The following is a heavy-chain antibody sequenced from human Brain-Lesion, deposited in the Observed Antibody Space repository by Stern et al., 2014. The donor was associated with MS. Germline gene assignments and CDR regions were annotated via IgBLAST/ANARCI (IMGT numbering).Heavy chain of an antibody. CDR3: ARHDSVPRPSQLYSARDRGPGYFDY. CDR2: IYYSGFT. V-gene: IGHV4-39*01. CDR1: GGSISSSTYY. Sequence: VQLEESGPGLVKPSETLSLTCTVSGGSISSSTYYWAWIRQPPGKGLEWIGNIYYSGFTYYNPSLKSRVTISVDMSKIQFSLKLSSVTAADTAIYYCARHDSVPRPSQLYSARDRGPGYFDYWGQGTLVTVSS. J-gene: IGHJ4*02. D-gene: IGHD1-26*01.